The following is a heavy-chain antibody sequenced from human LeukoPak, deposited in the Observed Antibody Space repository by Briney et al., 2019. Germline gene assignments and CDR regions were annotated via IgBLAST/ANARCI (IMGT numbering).Heavy chain of an antibody. CDR1: GVSISSSSYY. V-gene: IGHV4-39*01. J-gene: IGHJ3*02. CDR2: FYYSGST. Sequence: SENLSLTCTVSGVSISSSSYYGGWIRQPPGKGLEWIGSFYYSGSTYYNPSLKSRVTISVDTSKNQFSLKLSSVTAADTAVYYCARPLAVAGISKVGAFDIWGQGTMVTVSS. D-gene: IGHD6-19*01. CDR3: ARPLAVAGISKVGAFDI.